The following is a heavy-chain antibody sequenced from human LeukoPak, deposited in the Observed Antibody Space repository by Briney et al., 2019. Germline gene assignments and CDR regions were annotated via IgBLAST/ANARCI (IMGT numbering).Heavy chain of an antibody. CDR2: MYYSGST. CDR1: GGSISSYY. V-gene: IGHV4-59*01. D-gene: IGHD5-24*01. Sequence: SETLSLTCTVSGGSISSYYWSWVRQPPGKGLEWIAYMYYSGSTNYNPSLKSRVTISLDTSKNQFSLKLSSVTAADTAVYYCARDDGYNFWYFDYWGQGTLVTVSS. CDR3: ARDDGYNFWYFDY. J-gene: IGHJ4*02.